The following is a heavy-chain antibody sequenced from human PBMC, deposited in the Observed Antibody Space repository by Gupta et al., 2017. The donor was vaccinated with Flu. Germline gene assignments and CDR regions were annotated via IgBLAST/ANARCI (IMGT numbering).Heavy chain of an antibody. V-gene: IGHV1-2*02. D-gene: IGHD2-15*01. J-gene: IGHJ6*02. CDR3: ASQSPFCSDVGCYSTALSYAMDV. CDR2: TNPDSGAT. Sequence: QVPLLQSGAAVKKPGAPRTIVCEYSGYSFNCSYLHGVRQATGQRLEWMGWTNPDSGATKYAQNFQGRVAMTRDTSKTTIYMELRGLKSDDTAVYYCASQSPFCSDVGCYSTALSYAMDVWGQGTVVTVS. CDR1: GYSFNCSY.